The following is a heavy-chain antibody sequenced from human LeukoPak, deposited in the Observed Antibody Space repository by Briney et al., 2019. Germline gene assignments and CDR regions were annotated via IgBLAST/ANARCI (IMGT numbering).Heavy chain of an antibody. CDR2: ISPNSGDP. D-gene: IGHD4-17*01. Sequence: SVKVSCKASGYTFTGYLMHWVRQAPGQGLEWMGWISPNSGDPKYAQKFQGRVTMTRDTSISTAYMEVSRLRSDDTAVYYCVRGLTTVATWLYLWGRGTLVTVSS. V-gene: IGHV1-2*02. J-gene: IGHJ2*01. CDR3: VRGLTTVATWLYL. CDR1: GYTFTGYL.